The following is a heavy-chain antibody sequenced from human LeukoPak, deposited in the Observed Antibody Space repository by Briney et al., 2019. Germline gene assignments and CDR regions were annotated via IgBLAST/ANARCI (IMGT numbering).Heavy chain of an antibody. Sequence: GGSLRLSRAASGFTFSIYAMHCVRQAPGKGLEWVAVISYDGSNKYYADSVKGRFTISRDNSKNTLYLQMNSLRAEDTAVYYCAREFGSYWGYFDYWGQGTLVTVSS. V-gene: IGHV3-30*04. D-gene: IGHD1-26*01. CDR1: GFTFSIYA. J-gene: IGHJ4*02. CDR3: AREFGSYWGYFDY. CDR2: ISYDGSNK.